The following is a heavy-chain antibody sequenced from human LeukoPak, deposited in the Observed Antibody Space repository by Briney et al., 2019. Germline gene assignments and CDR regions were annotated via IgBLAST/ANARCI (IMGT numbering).Heavy chain of an antibody. CDR1: GGSTSSGDYY. CDR2: IYYSGST. Sequence: SQTLSLTCTVSGGSTSSGDYYWSWIRQPPGKGLEWIGYIYYSGSTYYNPSLKSRVTISVDTSKNQFSLKLSSVTAADTAVYYCARDSRRSGSVADYWGQGTLVTVSS. J-gene: IGHJ4*02. D-gene: IGHD3-10*01. V-gene: IGHV4-30-4*01. CDR3: ARDSRRSGSVADY.